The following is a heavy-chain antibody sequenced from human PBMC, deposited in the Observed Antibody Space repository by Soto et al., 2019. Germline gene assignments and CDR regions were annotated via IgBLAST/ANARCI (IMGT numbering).Heavy chain of an antibody. CDR1: GGSFSGYY. J-gene: IGHJ6*02. CDR2: INHSGST. CDR3: ARATYRRGMDV. V-gene: IGHV4-34*01. D-gene: IGHD2-15*01. Sequence: QVQLQQWGAGLLKPSETLSLTCAVYGGSFSGYYWSWIRQPPGKGLEWIGEINHSGSTNYSPSLKSRVTISVDTSKNQFSLKLSSVTAADTAVYYCARATYRRGMDVWGQGTTVTVSS.